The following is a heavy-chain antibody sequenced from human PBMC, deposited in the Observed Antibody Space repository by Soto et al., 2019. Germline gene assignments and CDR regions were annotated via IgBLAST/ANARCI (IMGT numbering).Heavy chain of an antibody. V-gene: IGHV3-30*18. CDR2: ISYDGSNK. Sequence: QVQLVESGGGVVQPGRSLRLSCAASGFTFSSYGMHWVRQAPGKGLEWVAVISYDGSNKYYADSVKGRFTISRDNSKNTLYLQMNSLRAEDTAVYYCAKTTPITMSVRGGDYWGQGTLVTVSS. D-gene: IGHD3-10*02. CDR3: AKTTPITMSVRGGDY. J-gene: IGHJ4*02. CDR1: GFTFSSYG.